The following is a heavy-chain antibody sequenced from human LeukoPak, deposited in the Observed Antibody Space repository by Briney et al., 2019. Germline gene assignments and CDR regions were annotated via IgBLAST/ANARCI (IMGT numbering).Heavy chain of an antibody. CDR2: ISAYNGNT. Sequence: GASVKVSCKASGYTFTSYGISWVRQAPGQGLEWMGWISAYNGNTNYAQKLQGRVTMTTDTSTSTAYMELRSLRSDDTAVYYCARDRIVLMVAAAGTYHSNYGMDVWGQGTTVTVSS. V-gene: IGHV1-18*01. D-gene: IGHD2-15*01. CDR3: ARDRIVLMVAAAGTYHSNYGMDV. J-gene: IGHJ6*02. CDR1: GYTFTSYG.